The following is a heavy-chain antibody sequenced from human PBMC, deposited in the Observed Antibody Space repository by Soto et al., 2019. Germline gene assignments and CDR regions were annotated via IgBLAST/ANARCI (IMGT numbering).Heavy chain of an antibody. CDR3: ARDLFEAARRGEYAFDI. D-gene: IGHD3-16*01. J-gene: IGHJ3*02. CDR2: IKQDGSEK. CDR1: SFTFSSYW. Sequence: GSLRLSCAASSFTFSSYWMSWVLHAPGKGLEWVANIKQDGSEKYYVDSVKGRFTISRDNAKNSLYLQMNSLRAEDTAVYYCARDLFEAARRGEYAFDIWGQGTMVTVSS. V-gene: IGHV3-7*03.